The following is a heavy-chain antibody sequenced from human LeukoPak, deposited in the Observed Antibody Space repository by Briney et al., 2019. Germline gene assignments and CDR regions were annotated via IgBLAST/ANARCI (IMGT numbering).Heavy chain of an antibody. D-gene: IGHD1-14*01. J-gene: IGHJ6*02. CDR3: ARDNPLYYGMDV. V-gene: IGHV3-48*03. CDR2: ISSSGSTI. CDR1: GFTFSSYE. Sequence: GGSLRLSCAASGFTFSSYEMNWVRHAPGKVLELVSYISSSGSTIYYADSVKGRFTISRDNAKNSLYLQMNSLRAEDTAVYYCARDNPLYYGMDVWGQGTTVTVSS.